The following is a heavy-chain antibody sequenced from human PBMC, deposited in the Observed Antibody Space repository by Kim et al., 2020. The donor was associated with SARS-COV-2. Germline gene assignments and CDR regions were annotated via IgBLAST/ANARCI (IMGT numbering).Heavy chain of an antibody. Sequence: SETLSFTCTVSGGSISSYYWSWIRQPPGKGLEWIGYIYYSGSTNYNPSLKSRVTISVDTSKNQFSLKLSSVTAADTAVYYCAREPPIFGGYGMDVWGQGTTVTVSS. CDR3: AREPPIFGGYGMDV. D-gene: IGHD3-3*01. V-gene: IGHV4-59*13. CDR2: IYYSGST. CDR1: GGSISSYY. J-gene: IGHJ6*02.